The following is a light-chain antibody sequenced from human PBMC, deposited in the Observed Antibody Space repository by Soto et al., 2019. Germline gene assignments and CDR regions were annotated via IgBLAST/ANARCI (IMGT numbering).Light chain of an antibody. CDR3: QQSNSFPIT. Sequence: DIQMTQSPSSVSASVGDRVTITCRASRVISSWLAWYQQKPGKAPNLLIYAASNLQSRVPSLFSASGSGTDFTLTISSLQPEDCATYYWQQSNSFPITFGQGTRLEIK. J-gene: IGKJ5*01. V-gene: IGKV1-12*01. CDR1: RVISSW. CDR2: AAS.